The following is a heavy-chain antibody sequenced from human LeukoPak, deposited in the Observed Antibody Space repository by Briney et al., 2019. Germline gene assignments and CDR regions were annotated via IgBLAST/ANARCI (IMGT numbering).Heavy chain of an antibody. V-gene: IGHV3-7*01. CDR3: ARGMVGATIFDY. J-gene: IGHJ4*02. CDR2: IKQDGSEK. D-gene: IGHD1-26*01. Sequence: GGSLRLSCAASGFTLSSYWMSWVRQAPGKGLEWVANIKQDGSEKYYVDSVKGRFTISRDNAKNSLYLQMNSLRAEDTAVYYCARGMVGATIFDYWGQGTLVTVSS. CDR1: GFTLSSYW.